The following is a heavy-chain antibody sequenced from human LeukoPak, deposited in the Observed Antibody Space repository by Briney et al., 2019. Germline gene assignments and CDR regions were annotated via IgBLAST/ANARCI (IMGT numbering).Heavy chain of an antibody. J-gene: IGHJ6*03. D-gene: IGHD2-21*02. CDR2: IRCDGSNK. CDR3: AKDQVGTAGRYYYYYMDV. V-gene: IGHV3-30*02. Sequence: GGSLRLSCAASGFTFSSYGMNWVRQAPGKGLEWVAFIRCDGSNKYYADSVKGRFTISRDNSKNTLYLQMNSLRAEDTAVYYCAKDQVGTAGRYYYYYMDVWGKETTLTVSS. CDR1: GFTFSSYG.